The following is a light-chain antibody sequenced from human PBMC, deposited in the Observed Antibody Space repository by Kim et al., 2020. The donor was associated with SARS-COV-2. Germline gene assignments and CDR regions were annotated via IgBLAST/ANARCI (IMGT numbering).Light chain of an antibody. CDR3: QQRTNWPPLT. J-gene: IGKJ5*01. Sequence: PVGRSPLSSRGRLSVSTYFAWYQQTPGQAPRLLIYYASNRANGVPPRFSGGGSGTDFTLPISNRESEDVVIYYCQQRTNWPPLTFGQGTRLEIK. CDR2: YAS. V-gene: IGKV3-11*01. CDR1: LSVSTY.